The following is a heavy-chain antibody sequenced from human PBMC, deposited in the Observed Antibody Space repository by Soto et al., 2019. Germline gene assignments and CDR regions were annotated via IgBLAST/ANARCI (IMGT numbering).Heavy chain of an antibody. D-gene: IGHD2-2*01. CDR1: GDSVSSNSAA. Sequence: PSQTLSLTCAISGDSVSSNSAAWNWIRQSPSRGLEWLGRTYYRSKCYNDYAVSVKSRITINPDTSNNQFSLQLNSVAPEDTAVYYCARDFIVVVPGGNYYYGLDVWGQGTTVTVS. V-gene: IGHV6-1*01. J-gene: IGHJ6*02. CDR3: ARDFIVVVPGGNYYYGLDV. CDR2: TYYRSKCYN.